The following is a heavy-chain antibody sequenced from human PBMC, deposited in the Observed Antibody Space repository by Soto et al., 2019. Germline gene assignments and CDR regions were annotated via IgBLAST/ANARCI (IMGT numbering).Heavy chain of an antibody. D-gene: IGHD4-17*01. CDR3: ARDWENDYGEYYYYYGMDV. J-gene: IGHJ6*02. Sequence: QVQLVESGGGVAQPGRSLRLSCAASGFTFSSYGMHWVRQAPGKGLEWVAVIWYDGSNKYYADSVKGRFTISRDNSKNTLYLQMNSLRAEDTAVYYCARDWENDYGEYYYYYGMDVWGQGTTVTVSS. CDR2: IWYDGSNK. V-gene: IGHV3-33*01. CDR1: GFTFSSYG.